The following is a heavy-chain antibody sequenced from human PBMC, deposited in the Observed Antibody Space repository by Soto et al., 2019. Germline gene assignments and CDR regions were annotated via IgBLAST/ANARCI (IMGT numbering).Heavy chain of an antibody. CDR3: AREGGQLEVYFDY. V-gene: IGHV3-7*01. CDR1: GFTLSRHW. J-gene: IGHJ4*02. CDR2: INEDGSDK. Sequence: GESLRLSCAASGFTLSRHWMSWLRQAPGKGQEWVANINEDGSDKYYVDSVKGRFTISRDNAKNSLYLQMSSLRVEDTAVYYCAREGGQLEVYFDYWGQGTTVTVSS. D-gene: IGHD6-6*01.